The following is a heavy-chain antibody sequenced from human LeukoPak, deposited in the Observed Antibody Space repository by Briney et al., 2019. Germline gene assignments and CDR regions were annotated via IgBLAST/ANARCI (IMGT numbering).Heavy chain of an antibody. CDR1: GFTFSSYA. V-gene: IGHV3-30*04. J-gene: IGHJ4*02. Sequence: PGGSLRLSCAASGFTFSSYAMHWVRQAPGKGLEWVAVISYDGSNKYYADSVKGRFTISRDNSKNTLYLQMNSLRAEDTAVYYCARRLGYCSGGSCYNPIDYWGQGTLVTVSS. CDR2: ISYDGSNK. D-gene: IGHD2-15*01. CDR3: ARRLGYCSGGSCYNPIDY.